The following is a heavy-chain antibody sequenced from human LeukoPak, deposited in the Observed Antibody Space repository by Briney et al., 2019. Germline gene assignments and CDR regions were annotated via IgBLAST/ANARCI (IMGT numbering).Heavy chain of an antibody. CDR2: IYTSGGT. J-gene: IGHJ4*02. Sequence: ASETLSLTCTVSGGSISSGSYYWSWIRQPAGKGLEWIGRIYTSGGTNYNPSLKSRVTISVDTSKNQFSLKLSSVTAADTAVYYCARDRGIRPYYFDYWGQGTLVTVSS. D-gene: IGHD1-26*01. CDR3: ARDRGIRPYYFDY. V-gene: IGHV4-61*02. CDR1: GGSISSGSYY.